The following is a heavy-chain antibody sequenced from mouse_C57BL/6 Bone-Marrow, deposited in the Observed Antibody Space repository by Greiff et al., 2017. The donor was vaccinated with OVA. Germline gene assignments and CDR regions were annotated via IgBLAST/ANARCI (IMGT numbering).Heavy chain of an antibody. J-gene: IGHJ4*01. CDR1: GYTFTSYG. D-gene: IGHD2-1*01. CDR3: ARRRDYGNYDAMDY. V-gene: IGHV1-81*01. CDR2: NYPRSGNT. Sequence: VQLQQSGAELARPGASVKPSCKASGYTFTSYGISWVKQRNGQGLEWIGENYPRSGNTYYNEKFKGKATLTADKSSSTAYMELRSLTSEDSAVYYGARRRDYGNYDAMDYWGQGTSVTVSS.